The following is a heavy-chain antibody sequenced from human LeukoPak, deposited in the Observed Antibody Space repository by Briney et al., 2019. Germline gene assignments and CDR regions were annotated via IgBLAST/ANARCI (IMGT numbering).Heavy chain of an antibody. D-gene: IGHD3-10*01. CDR2: INHSGST. CDR1: GGSFSGYY. Sequence: PSETLSLTCAVYGGSFSGYYWSWIRQPPGKGLEWIGEINHSGSTNYNPSLKSRVTISVDTSKNQFSLKLSSVTAADPAVYYCARRGAVRGVRDWGQGTLVTVSS. CDR3: ARRGAVRGVRD. J-gene: IGHJ4*02. V-gene: IGHV4-34*01.